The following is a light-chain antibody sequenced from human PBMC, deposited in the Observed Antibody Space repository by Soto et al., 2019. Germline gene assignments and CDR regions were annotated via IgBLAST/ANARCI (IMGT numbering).Light chain of an antibody. CDR3: QQFNSYPLT. Sequence: AIQLTQSPSSLSASVGDRAPITCRASQGISSALAWYQQKPGKAPKLLIYDASSLESGVPSRFSGRGSGTDVTLTISSLQPEDFATYYCQQFNSYPLTFGGGTKVEIK. V-gene: IGKV1-13*02. CDR1: QGISSA. J-gene: IGKJ4*01. CDR2: DAS.